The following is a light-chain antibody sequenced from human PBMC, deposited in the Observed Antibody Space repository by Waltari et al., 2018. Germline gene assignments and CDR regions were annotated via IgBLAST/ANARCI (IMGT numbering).Light chain of an antibody. V-gene: IGLV1-44*01. CDR3: ATWDGRVNGVL. CDR2: SND. Sequence: QSPLTPAPSVSGTPGQRVTIACSGTNYTKHSGPVNWYQQVPGMSPKLLIYSNDQRPSGVPDRFSGSKSGTSASLAISGLQSDDEADYYCATWDGRVNGVLFGGGTKVTVL. J-gene: IGLJ2*01. CDR1: NYTKHSGP.